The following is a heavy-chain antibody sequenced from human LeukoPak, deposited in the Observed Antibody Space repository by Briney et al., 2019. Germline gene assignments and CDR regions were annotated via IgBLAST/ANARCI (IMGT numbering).Heavy chain of an antibody. CDR1: GFTVGSHY. CDR3: AKETYCGGDCYLTRGYFDY. V-gene: IGHV3-53*03. CDR2: IYTGGST. J-gene: IGHJ4*02. Sequence: GGSLRLSCAASGFTVGSHYMSWVGHAPGKGLKGVSVIYTGGSTYYADSVKGRFTISRDNSKNSLYLQMNSLRTEDTALYYCAKETYCGGDCYLTRGYFDYWGQGTLVTVSS. D-gene: IGHD2-21*02.